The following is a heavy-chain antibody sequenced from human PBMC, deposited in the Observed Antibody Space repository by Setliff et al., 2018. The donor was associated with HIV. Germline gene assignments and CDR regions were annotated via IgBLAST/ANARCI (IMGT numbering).Heavy chain of an antibody. CDR3: AKQPGGHSFFDL. CDR2: IHHSGST. J-gene: IGHJ4*02. D-gene: IGHD1-1*01. V-gene: IGHV4-59*11. Sequence: SETLSLTCTVSGDFRNIQWWAWMRQSPGLGLQWIGSIHHSGSTYYDPSLKNRVTLSVDTSNNQVSLTLTSVTAADTAVYYCAKQPGGHSFFDLWGQGILVTVSS. CDR1: GDFRNIQW.